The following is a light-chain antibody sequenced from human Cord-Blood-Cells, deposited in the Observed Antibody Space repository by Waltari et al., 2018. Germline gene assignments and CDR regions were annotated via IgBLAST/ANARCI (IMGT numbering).Light chain of an antibody. V-gene: IGLV2-14*01. CDR2: DVS. J-gene: IGLJ3*02. Sequence: QSALTQPASVSGSPGQSITISCTGTSSDVGGYNYFSWYQQHPGKAPKLMIYDVSKRPSGVSHRFSGSNAGNTASLTISGLQAEDEADYYCSSYTSSSTWVFGGGTKLTVL. CDR1: SSDVGGYNY. CDR3: SSYTSSSTWV.